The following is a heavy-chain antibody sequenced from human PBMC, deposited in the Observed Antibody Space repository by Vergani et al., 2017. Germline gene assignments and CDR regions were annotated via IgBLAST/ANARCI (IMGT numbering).Heavy chain of an antibody. CDR2: ISGSGGST. CDR3: AKDTPDTAMDNRNYFDY. D-gene: IGHD5-18*01. Sequence: EVQLVESGGGLVQPGGSLRLSCAASGFTFSSYAMSWVRQAPGKGLEWVSAISGSGGSTYYADSVKGRFTFSRDNSKNTLYLQMNSLRAEDTAVYYCAKDTPDTAMDNRNYFDYWGQGTLVTVSS. CDR1: GFTFSSYA. J-gene: IGHJ4*02. V-gene: IGHV3-23*04.